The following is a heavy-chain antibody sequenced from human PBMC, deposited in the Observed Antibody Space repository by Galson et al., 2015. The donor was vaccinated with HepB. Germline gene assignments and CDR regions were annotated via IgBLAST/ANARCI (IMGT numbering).Heavy chain of an antibody. V-gene: IGHV2-5*01. CDR2: IYWNDDK. J-gene: IGHJ1*01. Sequence: PALVKPTQTLTLTCTFSGFSLNTIGVGVGCIRQPPGKALEWLALIYWNDDKRYSPSLETRLTITKDTSKNQVVLTMTNVDPVDTATYYCAYTYSSTWYVGFFQHWGQGSLVTVSS. CDR1: GFSLNTIGVG. CDR3: AYTYSSTWYVGFFQH. D-gene: IGHD6-13*01.